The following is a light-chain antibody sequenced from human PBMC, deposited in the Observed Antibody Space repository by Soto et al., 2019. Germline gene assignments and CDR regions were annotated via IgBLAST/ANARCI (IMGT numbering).Light chain of an antibody. J-gene: IGKJ5*01. CDR2: EVS. Sequence: DVVMTQSPLSLSVTPGQPASISCKSSQSLLHITGETFLFWYLQKPGQSPQLLIYEVSTRVSGVPDRFSGSGSGTDFTLEISRVETDDVGIYYCMQSTQIPPTFGQGTRL. V-gene: IGKV2D-29*02. CDR3: MQSTQIPPT. CDR1: QSLLHITGETF.